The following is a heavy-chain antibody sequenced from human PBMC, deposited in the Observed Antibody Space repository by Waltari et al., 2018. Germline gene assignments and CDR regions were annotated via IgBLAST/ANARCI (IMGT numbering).Heavy chain of an antibody. D-gene: IGHD2-2*01. V-gene: IGHV4-34*01. J-gene: IGHJ4*02. CDR3: ARVYCSSTSCSDY. CDR1: GGSFSGYY. CDR2: INHSGST. Sequence: QVQLQQWGAGLLKPSETLSLTCAVYGGSFSGYYWSWIRQPPGKGLEWIGEINHSGSTNYTPSLKSRVTISVDTSKNQFSLKLSSVTAADTAVYYCARVYCSSTSCSDYWGQGTLVTVSS.